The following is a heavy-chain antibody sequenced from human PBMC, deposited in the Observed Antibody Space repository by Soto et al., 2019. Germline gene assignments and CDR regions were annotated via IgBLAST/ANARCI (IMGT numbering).Heavy chain of an antibody. V-gene: IGHV4-39*01. CDR3: GGGGALWLGGGGDY. D-gene: IGHD3-10*01. Sequence: QLQLQESGPGLVKPSETLSLTCTVSGGSISSSSYYWGWIRQPPGKGLEWIGSIYYSGSTYYNPSLRIRVPIPVKPSRTHFSLKLGSGTAAATAVYYCGGGGALWLGGGGDYWGQGTLVTVSS. J-gene: IGHJ4*02. CDR1: GGSISSSSYY. CDR2: IYYSGST.